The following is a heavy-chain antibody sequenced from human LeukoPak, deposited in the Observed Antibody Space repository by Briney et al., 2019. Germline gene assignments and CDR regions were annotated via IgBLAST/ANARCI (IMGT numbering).Heavy chain of an antibody. CDR3: ARDYASLYYYDSSGYWSNAFDI. D-gene: IGHD3-22*01. V-gene: IGHV4-59*01. Sequence: PSETLSLTCTVSGGPISSYYWSWIRQPPGKGLEWIGYIYYSGSTNYNPSLKSRVTISVDTSKNQFSLKLSSVTAADTAVYYCARDYASLYYYDSSGYWSNAFDIWGQGTMVTVSS. CDR1: GGPISSYY. CDR2: IYYSGST. J-gene: IGHJ3*02.